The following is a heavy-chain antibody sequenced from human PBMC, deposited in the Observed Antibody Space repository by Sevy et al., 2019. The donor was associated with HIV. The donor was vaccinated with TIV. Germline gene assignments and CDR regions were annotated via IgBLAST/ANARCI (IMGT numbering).Heavy chain of an antibody. Sequence: GGSLILSCAASGFTFSIYAMTWVRQAPGKGLEWVSTISVSGDSTYYADSVKGRFTISRDNSKNTLYLQMNTLRAEDTALYYCAKDHDNNWFDPWGQGTLVTVSS. CDR2: ISVSGDST. D-gene: IGHD3-9*01. V-gene: IGHV3-23*01. CDR1: GFTFSIYA. J-gene: IGHJ5*02. CDR3: AKDHDNNWFDP.